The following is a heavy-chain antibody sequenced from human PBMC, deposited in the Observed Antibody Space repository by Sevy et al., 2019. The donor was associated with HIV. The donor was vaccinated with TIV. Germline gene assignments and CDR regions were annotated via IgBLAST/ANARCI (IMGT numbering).Heavy chain of an antibody. J-gene: IGHJ4*02. V-gene: IGHV3-23*01. CDR2: ISGSGGST. D-gene: IGHD3-22*01. CDR1: GFTFSSYA. CDR3: AKRSGYYDSSGYLGRYFDY. Sequence: GGSLRLSCAASGFTFSSYAMSWVRQAPGKGLEWVSAISGSGGSTYYADSGKGRFTISRDNSKNTLYLQMNSLRAEDTAVYYCAKRSGYYDSSGYLGRYFDYWGQGTLVTVSS.